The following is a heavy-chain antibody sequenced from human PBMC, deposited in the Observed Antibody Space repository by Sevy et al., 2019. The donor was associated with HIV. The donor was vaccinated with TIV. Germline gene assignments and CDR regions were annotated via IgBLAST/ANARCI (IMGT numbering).Heavy chain of an antibody. V-gene: IGHV3-73*01. CDR1: GFTFSGSA. CDR3: TRRTDYYYYGMDV. CDR2: IRSKANSYAT. J-gene: IGHJ6*02. Sequence: GGSLRLSCAASGFTFSGSAMHWVRQASGKGLEWVGRIRSKANSYATAYAASVKGRFTISRDDSKNTAYLQMNSLKTEETAVYCGTRRTDYYYYGMDVWGQGTTVTVSS.